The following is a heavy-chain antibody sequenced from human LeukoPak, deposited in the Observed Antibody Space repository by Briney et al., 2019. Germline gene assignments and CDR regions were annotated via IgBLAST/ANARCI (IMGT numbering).Heavy chain of an antibody. Sequence: PSETLSLTCAVYGGSFSGYYWSWIRQPPGKGLEWIGEINHSGSTNYNPSLKSRVTISVDTSKNQFYLKLSSVTAADTAVYYCASPGGYVWGSYRYDYWGQGTLVTVSS. J-gene: IGHJ4*02. D-gene: IGHD3-16*02. CDR2: INHSGST. V-gene: IGHV4-34*01. CDR1: GGSFSGYY. CDR3: ASPGGYVWGSYRYDY.